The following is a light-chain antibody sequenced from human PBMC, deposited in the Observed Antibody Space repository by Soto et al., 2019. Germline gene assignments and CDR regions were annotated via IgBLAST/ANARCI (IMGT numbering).Light chain of an antibody. CDR1: QSVSSRY. CDR3: QHYGSSYT. V-gene: IGKV3-20*01. CDR2: DAS. Sequence: EIVLTQSPGTLSLSPGERATLSCRASQSVSSRYLAWYQQKPGQAPRLLIYDASYRAPGIPDRISGSGSGTDFALTISSLEPEDFAVYYCQHYGSSYTFGPGTKVYIK. J-gene: IGKJ3*01.